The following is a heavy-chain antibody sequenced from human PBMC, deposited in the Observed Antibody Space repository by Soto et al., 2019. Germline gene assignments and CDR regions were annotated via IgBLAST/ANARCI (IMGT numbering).Heavy chain of an antibody. V-gene: IGHV3-74*01. CDR2: INSDGSTT. J-gene: IGHJ4*02. CDR3: ARALGGFDDY. D-gene: IGHD5-12*01. CDR1: GFTFSSYW. Sequence: GGSLRLSCTASGFTFSSYWMHWVRQAPGKGLVWVSRINSDGSTTTYADSVKGRFTISRDNAKNTLYLQVNSLRAEDTAVYYCARALGGFDDYWGQATLVTVPS.